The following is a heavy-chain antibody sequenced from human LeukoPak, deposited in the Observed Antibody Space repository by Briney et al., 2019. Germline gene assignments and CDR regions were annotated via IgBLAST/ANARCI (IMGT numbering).Heavy chain of an antibody. CDR2: INPNSGGT. CDR1: GYTFTGYY. CDR3: ARETYSSSWHFDY. Sequence: ASVKVSCKASGYTFTGYYMHWVRQAPGQGLEWMGWINPNSGGTNYAQKFQGWVTMTRDTSISTAYMELSRLRSDDTAVYYCARETYSSSWHFDYWGQGTLVTVSS. V-gene: IGHV1-2*04. D-gene: IGHD6-13*01. J-gene: IGHJ4*02.